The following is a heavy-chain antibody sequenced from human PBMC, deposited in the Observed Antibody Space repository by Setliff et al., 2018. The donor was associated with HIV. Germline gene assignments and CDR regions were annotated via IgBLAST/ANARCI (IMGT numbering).Heavy chain of an antibody. CDR1: GGSISSGGYY. CDR3: VRMISYSPYFDY. Sequence: TLSLTCTVSGGSISSGGYYWSWIRQPPGKALEWLARIDWDDDKYYSTSLKTRLTISKDTSKNQVVLKMTNMDPVDTATYYCVRMISYSPYFDYWGQGTLVTVSS. CDR2: IDWDDDK. J-gene: IGHJ4*02. D-gene: IGHD1-26*01. V-gene: IGHV2-70*11.